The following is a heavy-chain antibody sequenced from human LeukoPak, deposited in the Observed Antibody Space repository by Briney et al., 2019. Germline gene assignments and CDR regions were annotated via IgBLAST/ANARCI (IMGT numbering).Heavy chain of an antibody. Sequence: SQTRSLTCTVSGGSISSGSYYWSWIRQPAGKGLEWIGRIYTSGSTNYNPSLKSRVTISVDTSKNQFSLKLSSVTAADTAVYYCARTYYDYVWGRPVDNWFDPWGQGTLVTVSS. CDR2: IYTSGST. CDR3: ARTYYDYVWGRPVDNWFDP. D-gene: IGHD3-16*01. CDR1: GGSISSGSYY. J-gene: IGHJ5*02. V-gene: IGHV4-61*02.